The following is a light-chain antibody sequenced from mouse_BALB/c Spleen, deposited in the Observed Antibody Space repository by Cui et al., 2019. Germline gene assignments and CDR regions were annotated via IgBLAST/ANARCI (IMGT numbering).Light chain of an antibody. CDR1: QSVSND. J-gene: IGKJ1*01. V-gene: IGKV6-32*01. CDR3: QQDYSSPWT. CDR2: YAS. Sequence: SIVMTQTPTFLLVSAGDRVTITCKASQSVSNDVAWYQQKPGQSPKLLIYYASNRYTGVPDRFTGSGYGTDFTFTSSTVQAEELAVYFCQQDYSSPWTFGGGTKLEIK.